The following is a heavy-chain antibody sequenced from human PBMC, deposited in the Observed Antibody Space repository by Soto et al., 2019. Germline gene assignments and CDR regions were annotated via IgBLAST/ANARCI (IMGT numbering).Heavy chain of an antibody. D-gene: IGHD1-7*01. Sequence: SVKVSCKASGGTFSSYAISWVRQAPGQGLEWMGGIIPIFGTANYAQKFQGRVTITADESTSTAYMELSSLRSEDTAVYYCARGELRYNWNCVYGMDVWGGGRTVTVYS. CDR3: ARGELRYNWNCVYGMDV. CDR2: IIPIFGTA. J-gene: IGHJ6*04. CDR1: GGTFSSYA. V-gene: IGHV1-69*13.